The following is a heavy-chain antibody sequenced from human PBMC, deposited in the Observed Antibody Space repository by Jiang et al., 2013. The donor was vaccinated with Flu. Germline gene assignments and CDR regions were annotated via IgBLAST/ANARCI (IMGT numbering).Heavy chain of an antibody. Sequence: EWMGWINPNSGGTNYAQKFQGWVTMTRDTSISTAYMELSRLRSDDTAVYYCARASAIQLWPYYYYYMDVWGKGTTVTVSS. D-gene: IGHD5-18*01. CDR3: ARASAIQLWPYYYYYMDV. J-gene: IGHJ6*03. CDR2: INPNSGGT. V-gene: IGHV1-2*04.